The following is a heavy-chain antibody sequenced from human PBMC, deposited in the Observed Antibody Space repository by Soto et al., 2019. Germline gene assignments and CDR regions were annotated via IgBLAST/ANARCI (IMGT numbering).Heavy chain of an antibody. Sequence: GGPLRLSCAASAFIFSSYSMNWVRQAPGKGLEWVSYISSSSSTIYYADSVKGRFTISRDNAKNSLYLQMNSLRAEDTAVYYCARADYGDYGIDYWGQGTLVTVSS. CDR1: AFIFSSYS. J-gene: IGHJ4*02. V-gene: IGHV3-48*01. D-gene: IGHD4-17*01. CDR3: ARADYGDYGIDY. CDR2: ISSSSSTI.